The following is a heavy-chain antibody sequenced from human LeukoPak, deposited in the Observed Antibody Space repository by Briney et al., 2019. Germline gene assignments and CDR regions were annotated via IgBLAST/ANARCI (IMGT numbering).Heavy chain of an antibody. CDR3: ARDEYCSGGSCYSPKHYYYYYMDV. CDR1: GFTFNTYG. D-gene: IGHD2-15*01. J-gene: IGHJ6*03. Sequence: PGGSLRLSCAASGFTFNTYGMHWVRQAPGKGLEWVAFIRYDGHSQYFADSVKGRFIISRDNFKDTLYLQMNSLRAEDTAVYYCARDEYCSGGSCYSPKHYYYYYMDVWGKGTTVTISS. V-gene: IGHV3-30*02. CDR2: IRYDGHSQ.